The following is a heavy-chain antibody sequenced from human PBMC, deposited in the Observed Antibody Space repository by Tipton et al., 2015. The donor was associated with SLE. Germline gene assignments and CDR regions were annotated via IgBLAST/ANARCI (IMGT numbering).Heavy chain of an antibody. V-gene: IGHV3-11*04. CDR3: ARDRLDRYSGSFDN. CDR1: GFTFSDYY. CDR2: ISSSGSTI. J-gene: IGHJ4*02. Sequence: SLRLSCAVSGFTFSDYYMSWIRQAPGKGLEWVSYISSSGSTIFYADSVKGRFIISRDNANNSLYLQMNSLRAEDTAVYYCARDRLDRYSGSFDNWGQGILVTVSS. D-gene: IGHD1-26*01.